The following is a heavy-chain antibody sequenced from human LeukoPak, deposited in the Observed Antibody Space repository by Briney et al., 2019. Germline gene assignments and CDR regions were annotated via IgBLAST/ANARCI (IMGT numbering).Heavy chain of an antibody. J-gene: IGHJ3*02. Sequence: SETLSLTCVVYGESFSGYYWTWIRQPPGEGLEWIGSVYYSGNTYYNSSLKSRVTISVDTSKNQFSLKLSSVTAADTAIYYCTREYGFMTTVFHAFDIWGQGTMVTVSS. D-gene: IGHD4-17*01. V-gene: IGHV4-34*01. CDR1: GESFSGYY. CDR2: VYYSGNT. CDR3: TREYGFMTTVFHAFDI.